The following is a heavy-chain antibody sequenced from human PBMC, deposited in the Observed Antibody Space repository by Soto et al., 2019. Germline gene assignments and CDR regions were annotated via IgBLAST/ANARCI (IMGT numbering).Heavy chain of an antibody. D-gene: IGHD3-16*02. CDR1: GFTFSSYA. J-gene: IGHJ4*02. CDR2: ISGSGGST. V-gene: IGHV3-23*01. Sequence: EVQLLESGGGLVQPGGSLRLSCAASGFTFSSYAMSWVRQAPGKGLEWVSAISGSGGSTYYEDSVKGRFTISRDNSKNPLYLQMNSLRAEDTAVYYCAKESPTTIWGSYRPSPFDYWGQGTLVTVSS. CDR3: AKESPTTIWGSYRPSPFDY.